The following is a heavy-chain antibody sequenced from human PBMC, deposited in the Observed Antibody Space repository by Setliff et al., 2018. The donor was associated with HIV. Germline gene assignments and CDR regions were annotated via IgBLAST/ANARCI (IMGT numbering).Heavy chain of an antibody. V-gene: IGHV3-7*03. CDR2: INQDGSVE. D-gene: IGHD3-16*01. CDR3: ARGRCSDAACFFDY. CDR1: GFTFSDYW. J-gene: IGHJ4*02. Sequence: SGGSLRLSCAASGFTFSDYWINWVRQAPGKGLEWVANINQDGSVEGYVDSVKGRFTISRDNAKNSLYLQMDNLTVDDTAVYFCARGRCSDAACFFDYWGQGTLVTVSS.